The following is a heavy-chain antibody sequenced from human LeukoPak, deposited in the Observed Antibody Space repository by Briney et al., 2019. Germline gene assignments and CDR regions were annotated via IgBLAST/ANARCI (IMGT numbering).Heavy chain of an antibody. Sequence: ASVKVSCKASGYTFTSYYMHWVRQAPGQGLEWMGIINPSGGSTSYAQKFQGGVTMTRDTSTSTVYMELSSLRSEDTAVYYCARDGYCSGGSCYSLDYWGQGTLVTVSS. D-gene: IGHD2-15*01. J-gene: IGHJ4*02. CDR3: ARDGYCSGGSCYSLDY. CDR1: GYTFTSYY. V-gene: IGHV1-46*01. CDR2: INPSGGST.